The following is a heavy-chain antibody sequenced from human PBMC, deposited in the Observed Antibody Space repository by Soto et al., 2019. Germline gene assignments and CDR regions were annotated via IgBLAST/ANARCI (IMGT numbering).Heavy chain of an antibody. CDR1: GFTFSVYA. CDR2: VTANGGST. Sequence: GGSLRLSCAATGFTFSVYAMTWVRQAPGKGLEWVSAVTANGGSTYSADSVKGRFTISRDNSKNTLFLQMNSLRAEDTAVYYCASLGVGDWANYYYYYGMDVWGQGTTVTISS. J-gene: IGHJ6*02. D-gene: IGHD2-21*02. CDR3: ASLGVGDWANYYYYYGMDV. V-gene: IGHV3-23*01.